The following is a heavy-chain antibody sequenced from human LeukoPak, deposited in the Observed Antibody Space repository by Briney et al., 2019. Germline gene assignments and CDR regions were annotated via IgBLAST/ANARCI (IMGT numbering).Heavy chain of an antibody. Sequence: ASVKVSCKASGYTFTGYYMHWVRQAPGQGLEWMGWITLNSGDTHYAQKFQGRLTMTSDTSISTGYMELSRLQFDDTAVYYCARALSSGWYHFDYWGQGTLVTVSS. CDR1: GYTFTGYY. CDR3: ARALSSGWYHFDY. D-gene: IGHD6-19*01. V-gene: IGHV1-2*02. J-gene: IGHJ4*02. CDR2: ITLNSGDT.